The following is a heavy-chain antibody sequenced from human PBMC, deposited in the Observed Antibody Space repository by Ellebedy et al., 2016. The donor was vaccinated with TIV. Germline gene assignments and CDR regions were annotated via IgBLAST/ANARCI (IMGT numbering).Heavy chain of an antibody. J-gene: IGHJ4*02. CDR3: ARWCDDLWNGLYN. CDR2: IKYDGSET. V-gene: IGHV3-7*01. Sequence: GESLKISCGASGFSFSRYWMTWVRQAPGKGLQWVANIKYDGSETYYGDSVKGRFTIARDNAKNSLFLQMNSLRDDDTAVYFCARWCDDLWNGLYNWGQGTLVTVSS. CDR1: GFSFSRYW. D-gene: IGHD3-3*01.